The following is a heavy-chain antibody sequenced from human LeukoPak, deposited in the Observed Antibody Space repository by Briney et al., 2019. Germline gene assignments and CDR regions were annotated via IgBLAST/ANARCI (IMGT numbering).Heavy chain of an antibody. CDR2: ISSSSSYI. Sequence: GGSLRLSCAASGFTFSVYAMNWVRQAPGKGLEWVSSISSSSSYIYYADSVKGRFTISRDNAKNSLYLQMNSLRAEDTAVYYCASSTPPPYYYGSGRLFFDYWGQGTLVTVSS. D-gene: IGHD3-10*01. J-gene: IGHJ4*02. V-gene: IGHV3-21*01. CDR1: GFTFSVYA. CDR3: ASSTPPPYYYGSGRLFFDY.